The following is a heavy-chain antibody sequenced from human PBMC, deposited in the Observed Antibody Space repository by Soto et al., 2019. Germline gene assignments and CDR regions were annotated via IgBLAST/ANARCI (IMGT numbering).Heavy chain of an antibody. Sequence: QVQLQESGPGLVKTSGTLSLSCAVSGGSVSSTDWWTWVRQPPGKGLEWIGEVDHSGNTNYNPSLARRVPLFVDKSRNRLALKLNSATAADTAVYYCARAGWYQGYYYYGVDVWGPGTTVTVSS. V-gene: IGHV4-4*02. D-gene: IGHD2-15*01. CDR1: GGSVSSTDW. CDR2: VDHSGNT. J-gene: IGHJ6*02. CDR3: ARAGWYQGYYYYGVDV.